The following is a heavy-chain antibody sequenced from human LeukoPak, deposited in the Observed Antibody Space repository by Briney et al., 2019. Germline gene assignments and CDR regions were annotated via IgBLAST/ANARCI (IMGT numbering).Heavy chain of an antibody. CDR2: IYTSGST. D-gene: IGHD2-2*01. J-gene: IGHJ6*03. Sequence: SETLSLTCTVSGGSISSYYWSWIRQPAGKGLEWIGRIYTSGSTNYNPSLKSPGTISLYKAKNQFSLKLSSVTAADTAVYYCAREIGDIVVVPAAPKPHYYYYYYMDVWGKGTTVTVSS. CDR3: AREIGDIVVVPAAPKPHYYYYYYMDV. CDR1: GGSISSYY. V-gene: IGHV4-4*07.